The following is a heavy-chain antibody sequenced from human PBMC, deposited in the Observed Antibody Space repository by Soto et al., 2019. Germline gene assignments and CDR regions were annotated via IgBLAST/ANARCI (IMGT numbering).Heavy chain of an antibody. CDR2: IKQDGSEK. CDR3: ARRKLDCSGGSCYSAYYMDV. D-gene: IGHD2-15*01. V-gene: IGHV3-7*01. CDR1: GFTFSSYW. Sequence: VQLVESGGGLVQPGGSLRLSCAASGFTFSSYWMSWVRQAPGKGLEWVANIKQDGSEKYYVDSVKGRFTISRDNAKNSLYLQMNSLRAEDTAVYYCARRKLDCSGGSCYSAYYMDVWGKGTTVTVSS. J-gene: IGHJ6*03.